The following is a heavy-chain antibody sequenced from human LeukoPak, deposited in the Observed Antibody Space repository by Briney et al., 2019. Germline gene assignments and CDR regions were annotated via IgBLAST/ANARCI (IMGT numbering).Heavy chain of an antibody. CDR3: ATDPESGASAHLEYYFDY. CDR1: VFTFSSYA. V-gene: IGHV3-30*01. Sequence: GGSLRLSCAASVFTFSSYAMQWVRQVPGKGLEGVAVKSYEGSNKYYADSVKGRFTISRDNSQNTQYLQMKSLRTEDPAVYYCATDPESGASAHLEYYFDYWGQGTLVTVSS. CDR2: KSYEGSNK. J-gene: IGHJ4*02. D-gene: IGHD2-15*01.